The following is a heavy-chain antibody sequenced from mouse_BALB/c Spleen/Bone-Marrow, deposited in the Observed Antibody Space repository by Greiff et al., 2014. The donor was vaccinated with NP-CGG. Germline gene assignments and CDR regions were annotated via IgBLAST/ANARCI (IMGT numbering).Heavy chain of an antibody. D-gene: IGHD1-3*01. J-gene: IGHJ1*01. CDR2: IDPANGNT. V-gene: IGHV14-3*02. CDR1: GFNIKDTY. CDR3: AKYNYGLYFDV. Sequence: VQLQQSGAGLVKPGASVKLSCTASGFNIKDTYIHWVKQRPEQGLEWIGRIDPANGNTKYDPKFQGKATITADTSSNSAYLQLSSLTSEDTAVYYCAKYNYGLYFDVWGAGTTVTVSS.